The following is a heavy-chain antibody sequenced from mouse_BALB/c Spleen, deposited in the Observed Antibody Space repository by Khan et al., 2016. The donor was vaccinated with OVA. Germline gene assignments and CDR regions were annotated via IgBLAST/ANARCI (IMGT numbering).Heavy chain of an antibody. Sequence: VKLLESGAELARPGASVKMSCKASGYTFTTYTIHWVKQRPGQGLEWIGYIIPSNDYTNYNQKFKDRATLTADKSSSTAYMQLSSLTSEDSAVYYCVRGGAYYRSDGWFAYWGQGTLVTVSA. V-gene: IGHV1-4*01. D-gene: IGHD2-14*01. J-gene: IGHJ3*01. CDR3: VRGGAYYRSDGWFAY. CDR2: IIPSNDYT. CDR1: GYTFTTYT.